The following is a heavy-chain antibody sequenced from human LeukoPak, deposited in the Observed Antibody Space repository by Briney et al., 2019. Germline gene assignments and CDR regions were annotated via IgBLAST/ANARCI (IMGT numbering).Heavy chain of an antibody. V-gene: IGHV4-38-2*02. D-gene: IGHD5-18*01. CDR1: GYSISSGYY. CDR2: IYHSGST. Sequence: PSETLSLTCTVSGYSISSGYYWGWIRQPPGKGLEWIGSIYHSGSTYYNPSLKSRVTISVDTSKNQFSLKLSSVTAADTAVYYCARKLDSYGLDYFDYWGQGTLVTVSS. CDR3: ARKLDSYGLDYFDY. J-gene: IGHJ4*02.